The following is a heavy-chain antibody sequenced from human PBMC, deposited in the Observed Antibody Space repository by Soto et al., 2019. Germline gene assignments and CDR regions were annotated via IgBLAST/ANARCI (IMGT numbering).Heavy chain of an antibody. CDR2: IYYSGST. V-gene: IGHV4-39*01. D-gene: IGHD4-4*01. CDR1: GGSISSSSYY. Sequence: QLQLQESGPGLVKPSETLSLTCTVSGGSISSSSYYWGWIRQPPGKGLEWSGSIYYSGSTYYNPSLKSRVTMSVDTSKNQFSLKLSSVTAADTAVYYCARLQVTGSAPFDYWGQGTLVTVSS. J-gene: IGHJ4*02. CDR3: ARLQVTGSAPFDY.